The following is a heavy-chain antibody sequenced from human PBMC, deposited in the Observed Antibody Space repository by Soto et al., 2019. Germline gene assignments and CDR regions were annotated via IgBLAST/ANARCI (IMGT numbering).Heavy chain of an antibody. D-gene: IGHD1-1*01. Sequence: QVQLVKSGAEVKKPRSSVKVSCKASGGTFSTSAISWVLQAPGQGLEWVGGIMPVFPTPDYAQNYQGRVTIPADEATTTAYLELTSLRADDTAVYYCARDKDRLQLGGNYYYVLDVWGQGTAITVSS. CDR3: ARDKDRLQLGGNYYYVLDV. J-gene: IGHJ6*02. CDR2: IMPVFPTP. CDR1: GGTFSTSA. V-gene: IGHV1-69*12.